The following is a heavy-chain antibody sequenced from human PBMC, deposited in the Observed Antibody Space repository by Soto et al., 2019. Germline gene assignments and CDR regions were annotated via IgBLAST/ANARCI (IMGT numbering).Heavy chain of an antibody. CDR1: GYTFTSYG. CDR3: ARDPGDILTGYPYDY. V-gene: IGHV1-18*01. D-gene: IGHD3-9*01. CDR2: ISAYNGNT. Sequence: ASVKVSCKASGYTFTSYGISWVRQAPGQGLEWTGWISAYNGNTNYAQKLQGRVTMTTDTSTSTAYMELRSLRSDDTAVYYCARDPGDILTGYPYDYWGQGTLVTVSS. J-gene: IGHJ4*02.